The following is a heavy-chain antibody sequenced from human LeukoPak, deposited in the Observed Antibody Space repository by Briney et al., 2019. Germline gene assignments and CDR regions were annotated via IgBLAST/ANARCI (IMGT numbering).Heavy chain of an antibody. D-gene: IGHD3-10*01. J-gene: IGHJ4*02. CDR2: ISSSSSYI. CDR1: GFTFSSYS. Sequence: GGSLRLSCAASGFTFSSYSMNWVRQAPGKGLEWVSSISSSSSYIYYADSVKGRFTISRDDAKNSLYLQMNSLRAEDTAVYYCARDGSGGPGGGYWGQGTLVTVSS. CDR3: ARDGSGGPGGGY. V-gene: IGHV3-21*01.